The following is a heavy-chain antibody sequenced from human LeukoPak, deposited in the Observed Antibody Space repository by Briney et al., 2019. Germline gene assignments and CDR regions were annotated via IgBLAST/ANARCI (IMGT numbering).Heavy chain of an antibody. CDR1: GFTFSSYS. CDR3: ARDRGPLGGSYRFQDY. CDR2: ISSSSSYI. D-gene: IGHD1-26*01. V-gene: IGHV3-21*01. Sequence: PGGSLRLSCAASGFTFSSYSMNWVRQAPGKGLEWVSSISSSSSYIYYADSVKGRFTISRDNAKNSLYLQMNSLRAEDTAVYYCARDRGPLGGSYRFQDYWGQGTLVTVSS. J-gene: IGHJ4*02.